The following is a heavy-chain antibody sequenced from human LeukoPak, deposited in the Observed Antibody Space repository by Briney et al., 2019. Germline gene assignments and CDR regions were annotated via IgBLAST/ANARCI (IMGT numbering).Heavy chain of an antibody. J-gene: IGHJ5*02. D-gene: IGHD4-17*01. CDR1: GHTLKNYG. CDR2: NSAYNGDT. V-gene: IGHV1-18*01. Sequence: GASVKVSCGASGHTLKNYGVAWVRQAPGQGLEWMGWNSAYNGDTKYAQSLQGRVSMTTDTSTSTAYMELRSLRLDDTAVYYCARVTTVTRSPWSWGPKKIGQEVNWFDPWGQGTLVIVSS. CDR3: ARVTTVTRSPWSWGPKKIGQEVNWFDP.